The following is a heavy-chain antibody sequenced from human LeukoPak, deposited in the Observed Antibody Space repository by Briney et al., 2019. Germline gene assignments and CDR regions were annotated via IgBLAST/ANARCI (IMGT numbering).Heavy chain of an antibody. CDR3: ARDIVLMVYASWFDP. CDR1: GGSISSYY. D-gene: IGHD2-8*01. V-gene: IGHV4-4*07. Sequence: PSETLSLTCTVSGGSISSYYWSWIRQPAGKGLEWIGRIYTSGSTNYNPSLKSRVTMSVGTSKNQFSLKLSSVTAADTAVYYCARDIVLMVYASWFDPWGQGTLVTVSS. J-gene: IGHJ5*02. CDR2: IYTSGST.